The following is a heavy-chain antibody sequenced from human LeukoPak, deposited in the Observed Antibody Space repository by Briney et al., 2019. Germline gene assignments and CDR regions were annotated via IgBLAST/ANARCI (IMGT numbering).Heavy chain of an antibody. CDR2: ICGSGGST. J-gene: IGHJ4*02. Sequence: GGSLRLSCAASGFTLSRYGMSWVRQAPGRGLEWVSAICGSGGSTYYADSVKGRFTISRDNSKNRRYLEMNSLRAEDTAVYYCARSWYSSVCFDYWGQGTLVTVS. V-gene: IGHV3-23*01. D-gene: IGHD6-19*01. CDR1: GFTLSRYG. CDR3: ARSWYSSVCFDY.